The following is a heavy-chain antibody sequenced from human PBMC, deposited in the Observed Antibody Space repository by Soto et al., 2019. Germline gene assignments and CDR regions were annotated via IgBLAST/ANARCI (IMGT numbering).Heavy chain of an antibody. V-gene: IGHV4-59*01. CDR1: GGSMSNYY. D-gene: IGHD1-26*01. CDR3: ARGHSPALGAPWARVNWFDP. CDR2: IYYIGST. Sequence: QVRLQESGPGRVKASETLSLTCTVSGGSMSNYYWSWIRQPPGKGLEWIGYIYYIGSTNYNPSLKSRVTMSVDTSRNQLSLNLTSVTAADTAVYYCARGHSPALGAPWARVNWFDPWGQGTLVTVSS. J-gene: IGHJ5*02.